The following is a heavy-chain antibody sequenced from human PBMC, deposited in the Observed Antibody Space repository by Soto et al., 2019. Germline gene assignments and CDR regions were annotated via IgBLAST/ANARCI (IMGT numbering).Heavy chain of an antibody. V-gene: IGHV3-23*01. CDR2: ISGNGGST. J-gene: IGHJ3*02. CDR1: GFNYRSYG. Sequence: GGSLRLSCAASGFNYRSYGMSWVRQAPGKGLEWVSGISGNGGSTYSVDSVKGRFTISRDNSKSTSYLQINSLRVEDTAVYYCAKVNGYGGNPHEGFDIWGQGTMVTVSS. CDR3: AKVNGYGGNPHEGFDI. D-gene: IGHD2-15*01.